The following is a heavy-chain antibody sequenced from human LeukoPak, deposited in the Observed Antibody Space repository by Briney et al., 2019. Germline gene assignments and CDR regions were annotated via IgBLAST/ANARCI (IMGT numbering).Heavy chain of an antibody. CDR3: ARYDISNYERRAFDY. CDR2: ITGNSDTI. J-gene: IGHJ4*02. D-gene: IGHD3-9*01. Sequence: GGSLRLSCAASGFTFSNDAMACVRQAPGQGLEWVSVITGNSDTIYYSDSVKGRFTVSRDNSKNILYMQMNSLGVEDTAVYYCARYDISNYERRAFDYWGQGTLVAVSS. CDR1: GFTFSNDA. V-gene: IGHV3-23*01.